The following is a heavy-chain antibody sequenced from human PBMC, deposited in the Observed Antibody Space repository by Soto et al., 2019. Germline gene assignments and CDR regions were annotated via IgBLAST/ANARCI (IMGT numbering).Heavy chain of an antibody. J-gene: IGHJ6*02. CDR3: ARAANLDDYNYGMDV. V-gene: IGHV1-8*01. Sequence: SVQVSWKASGNTFTSYDLKWVRPATGQGLEGVGWMNPNSGNTGYAQKVQGRVTMTRNTSISTAYMELSSLRSEDTAVYYCARAANLDDYNYGMDVWGQGTTVTVS. CDR2: MNPNSGNT. CDR1: GNTFTSYD.